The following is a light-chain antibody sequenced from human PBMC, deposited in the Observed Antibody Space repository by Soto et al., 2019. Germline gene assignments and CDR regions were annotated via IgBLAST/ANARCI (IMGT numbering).Light chain of an antibody. CDR2: EVS. J-gene: IGLJ3*02. CDR3: CSYAGSFTWV. Sequence: QSVLTQPASVSGSPGQSITISCSGTSSDVGAYNLVSWYQQFPGKAPKLMIFEVSQRPSGVSSRFSGSKSGNTASLTISGLQAEDEADYYCCSYAGSFTWVFGGGTNVTVL. V-gene: IGLV2-23*02. CDR1: SSDVGAYNL.